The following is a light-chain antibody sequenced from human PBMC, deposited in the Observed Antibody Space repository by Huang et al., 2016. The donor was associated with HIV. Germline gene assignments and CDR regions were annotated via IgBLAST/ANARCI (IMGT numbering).Light chain of an antibody. V-gene: IGKV1-39*01. CDR1: QSSGTY. Sequence: DIQMTQSPSSLSASVGDRVTITCRASQSSGTYLNWYQQKPGNAPKLLIYAASSLKSGGPSRFSGSGSGTDFTLTISSLQPEDFVTYYCQQSYITPYTFGQGTKLEIK. J-gene: IGKJ2*01. CDR2: AAS. CDR3: QQSYITPYT.